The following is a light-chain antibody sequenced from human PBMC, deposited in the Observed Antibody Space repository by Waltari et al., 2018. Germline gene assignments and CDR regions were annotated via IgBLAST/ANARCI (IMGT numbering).Light chain of an antibody. CDR2: WAS. J-gene: IGKJ4*01. CDR3: QQYYSTPQLT. Sequence: DIVMTQSPDSLAVSLGERATINCKSSQSVLYSSNNKNYFAWYQQKPGQPPKLLIYWASTRESGVPDRVSGSGSGTDFTLTISSLQAEDVAVYYCQQYYSTPQLTFGGGTKVEIK. CDR1: QSVLYSSNNKNY. V-gene: IGKV4-1*01.